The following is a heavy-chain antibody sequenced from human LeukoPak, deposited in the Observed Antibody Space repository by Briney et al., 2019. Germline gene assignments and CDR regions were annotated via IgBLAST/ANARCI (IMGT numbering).Heavy chain of an antibody. J-gene: IGHJ4*02. CDR1: GFTFSSHW. Sequence: GGSLRLSCAASGFTFSSHWMHWVRQTPRKGLVWVSRINTDESKINHADSVKGRFTISRDNAKNMLYLQMNSLGAEDTAVYYCARIPSSWSYFDYWGQGTLVTVAS. V-gene: IGHV3-74*01. CDR3: ARIPSSWSYFDY. CDR2: INTDESKI. D-gene: IGHD6-13*01.